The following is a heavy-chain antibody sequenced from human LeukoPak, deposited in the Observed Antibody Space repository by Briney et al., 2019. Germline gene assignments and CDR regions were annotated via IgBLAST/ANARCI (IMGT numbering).Heavy chain of an antibody. D-gene: IGHD3-22*01. CDR2: IDYSGST. CDR1: GGSISSTIYY. CDR3: ARTITVIKRYFDF. J-gene: IGHJ4*02. Sequence: PSETLSLTCTVSGGSISSTIYYWGWIHQPPGKGLEWIGSIDYSGSTYYNPSLKSRVTISVDTSKNQFSLNLSSVTAADTAVYYCARTITVIKRYFDFWGQGTLVTVSS. V-gene: IGHV4-39*01.